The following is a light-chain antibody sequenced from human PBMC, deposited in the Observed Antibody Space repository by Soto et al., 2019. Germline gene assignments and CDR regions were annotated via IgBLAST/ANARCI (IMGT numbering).Light chain of an antibody. J-gene: IGKJ5*01. CDR2: DAS. V-gene: IGKV3-11*01. CDR1: QSVSSY. Sequence: GLTQSAATVSLSPGERATLSCRASQSVSSYLAWYQQKPGQAPRLLIYDASNRATGIPARFSGSGSGTDFTLTISSLEPEDFAVYYCQQRSTWPPSPFGQGTRLAIK. CDR3: QQRSTWPPSP.